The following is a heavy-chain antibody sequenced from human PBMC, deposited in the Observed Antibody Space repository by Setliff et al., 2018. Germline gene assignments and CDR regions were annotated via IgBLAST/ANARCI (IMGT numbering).Heavy chain of an antibody. CDR3: ARDPTRKFDS. Sequence: PGGSLRLSCAASGFTFSSYWMAWVRQAPGKGLEWVANINQDGSQKYYVDSVKGRFTISRDNAKNSLYLHVNSLRVEDTALYYCARDPTRKFDSWGQGTLVTVSS. CDR2: INQDGSQK. V-gene: IGHV3-7*03. J-gene: IGHJ4*02. CDR1: GFTFSSYW.